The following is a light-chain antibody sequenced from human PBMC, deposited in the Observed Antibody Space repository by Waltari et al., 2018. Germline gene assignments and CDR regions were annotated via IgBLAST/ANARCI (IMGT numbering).Light chain of an antibody. J-gene: IGKJ2*01. CDR1: QSVLHSSNNKNY. CDR3: QQYYTTPDT. Sequence: DIVMTQSPASMAVSLGERATLNCKSSQSVLHSSNNKNYLAWYQQKLGQPPKLLIYWASTRESGVPDRFSVSGSGTDFTLTISSLQAEDVAIYYCQQYYTTPDTFGQGTKLEIK. V-gene: IGKV4-1*01. CDR2: WAS.